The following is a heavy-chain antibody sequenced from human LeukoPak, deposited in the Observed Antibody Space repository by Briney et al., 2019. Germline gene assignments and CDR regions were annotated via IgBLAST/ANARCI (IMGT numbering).Heavy chain of an antibody. V-gene: IGHV4-39*01. CDR3: ARLRGQMAPSYGMDV. J-gene: IGHJ6*02. CDR2: IYYSGST. Sequence: SETLSLTCTVSGGSISSSSYYWGWIRQPPGKGVEWIGSIYYSGSTYYNPSLKSRVTISVDTSKNQFSLKLSSVTAADTAVYYCARLRGQMAPSYGMDVRGQGTTVTVSS. CDR1: GGSISSSSYY. D-gene: IGHD5-24*01.